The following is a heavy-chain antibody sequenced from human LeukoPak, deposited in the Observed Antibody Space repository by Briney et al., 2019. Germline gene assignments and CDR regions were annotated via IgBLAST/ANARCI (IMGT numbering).Heavy chain of an antibody. J-gene: IGHJ4*02. D-gene: IGHD3-10*01. Sequence: ASVKVSCKASGYTFISYYMHWVRQAPGQGLEWMGIINPSRGSTSYAQKFQGRVTMTRDTSTSTVYMELSSLRSEDTAVYYCARDSGKDYYGSGSRFDYWGQGTLVTVSS. CDR1: GYTFISYY. CDR3: ARDSGKDYYGSGSRFDY. V-gene: IGHV1-46*01. CDR2: INPSRGST.